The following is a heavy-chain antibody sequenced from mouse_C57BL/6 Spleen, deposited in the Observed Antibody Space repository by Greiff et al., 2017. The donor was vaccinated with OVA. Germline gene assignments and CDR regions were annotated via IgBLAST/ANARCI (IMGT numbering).Heavy chain of an antibody. CDR2: IDPSDSYT. D-gene: IGHD1-1*01. Sequence: QVQLKQPGAELVKPGASVKLSCKASGYTFTSYWMQWVKQRPGQGLEWIGEIDPSDSYTNYNQKFKGKATLTVDTSSSTAYMQLSSLTSEDSAVYYCASDNYGRYWGQGTTLTVSS. J-gene: IGHJ2*01. CDR1: GYTFTSYW. V-gene: IGHV1-50*01. CDR3: ASDNYGRY.